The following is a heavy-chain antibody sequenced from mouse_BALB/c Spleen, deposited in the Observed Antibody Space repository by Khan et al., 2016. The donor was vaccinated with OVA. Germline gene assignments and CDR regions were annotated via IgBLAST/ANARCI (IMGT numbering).Heavy chain of an antibody. CDR1: GYSITSDYA. D-gene: IGHD3-3*01. CDR3: TRGRAY. V-gene: IGHV3-2*02. Sequence: EVKLEESGPGLVKPSQSLSLTCTVSGYSITSDYAWNWIRQFPGNKLEWVGYITYSGSTSYTPSLKSRISITRDTSKNQFFLPLNSVTTEDTATYYCTRGRAYWGQGTLVTVSA. J-gene: IGHJ3*01. CDR2: ITYSGST.